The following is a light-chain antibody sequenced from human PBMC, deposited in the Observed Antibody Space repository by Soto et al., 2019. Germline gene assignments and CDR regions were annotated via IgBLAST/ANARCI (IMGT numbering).Light chain of an antibody. Sequence: DIQMTQSPSSLSASVGDRVTITCQASQDISNYLNWYQQKPGKAPKILIYDASVLEAGVPSRFSGGGSVTHFTLTISSLQAEDVATYYCQQFDNLPLTFGGGTKVEIK. CDR3: QQFDNLPLT. CDR2: DAS. J-gene: IGKJ4*01. V-gene: IGKV1-33*01. CDR1: QDISNY.